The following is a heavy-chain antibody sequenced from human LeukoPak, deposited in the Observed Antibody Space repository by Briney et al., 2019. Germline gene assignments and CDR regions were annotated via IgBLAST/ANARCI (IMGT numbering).Heavy chain of an antibody. D-gene: IGHD3-10*01. CDR1: GGTFSSYA. CDR2: IIPIFGTA. CDR3: ARQAETGRSGSSGFDY. V-gene: IGHV1-69*13. J-gene: IGHJ4*02. Sequence: SVKVSCKASGGTFSSYAISWVRQAPGQGLEWMGGIIPIFGTANYAQKFQGRVTITADESTSTAYMELSSLRSEDTAVYYCARQAETGRSGSSGFDYWGQGTLVTVSS.